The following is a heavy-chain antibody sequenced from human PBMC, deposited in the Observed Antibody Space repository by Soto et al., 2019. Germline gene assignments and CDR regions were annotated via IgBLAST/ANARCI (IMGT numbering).Heavy chain of an antibody. J-gene: IGHJ4*02. CDR2: INHSGST. Sequence: SETLSLTCAVYGGPFSGYYWSWIRQPPGKGLEWIGEINHSGSTNYNPSLKSRVTISVDTSKNQFSLKLSSVTAADTAVYYCVRHAQWIIRAYWGQGSLVTVSS. CDR3: VRHAQWIIRAY. V-gene: IGHV4-34*01. CDR1: GGPFSGYY. D-gene: IGHD5-12*01.